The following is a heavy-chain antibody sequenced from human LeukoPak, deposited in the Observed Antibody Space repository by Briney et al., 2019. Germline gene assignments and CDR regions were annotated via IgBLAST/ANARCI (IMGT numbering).Heavy chain of an antibody. CDR2: IYDSGST. CDR1: GGSISSGGYY. V-gene: IGHV4-30-4*01. D-gene: IGHD3-10*01. J-gene: IGHJ3*02. CDR3: ASRYGSGRERPFDI. Sequence: SETLSLTCTVSGGSISSGGYYWSWIRQPPGKGLEWIGNIYDSGSTYYNPSLKSRVTISVDTSKNQYSLKLSSVTAADTAVYYCASRYGSGRERPFDIWGQGTMVTVSS.